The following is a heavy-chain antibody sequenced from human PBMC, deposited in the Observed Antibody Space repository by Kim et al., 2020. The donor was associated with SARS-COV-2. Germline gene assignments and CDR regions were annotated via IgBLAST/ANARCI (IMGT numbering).Heavy chain of an antibody. CDR2: IKQDGSEK. J-gene: IGHJ5*02. CDR3: ARDLRVSGYSSSGVWFDP. CDR1: GFTFSSYW. D-gene: IGHD6-13*01. Sequence: GGSLRLSCAASGFTFSSYWMSWVRQAPGKGLEWVANIKQDGSEKYYVDSVKGRFTISRDNAKNPLYLPMNSLRAEDTALYYCARDLRVSGYSSSGVWFDPWGQGTLVTVSS. V-gene: IGHV3-7*01.